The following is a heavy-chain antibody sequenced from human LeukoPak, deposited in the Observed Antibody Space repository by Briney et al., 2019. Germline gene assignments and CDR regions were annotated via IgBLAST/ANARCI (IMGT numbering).Heavy chain of an antibody. CDR2: ISGNRGSI. Sequence: PGRSLRLSCAASGFTFDDYVMHSVRQAPGKGLEWVSGISGNRGSIGYADSVKGRFTISRDNAKNSLYLQMNSLRAEDMALYYCAKGPYSSDWEPGAFDIWGQGTMVTVSS. D-gene: IGHD6-19*01. J-gene: IGHJ3*02. CDR3: AKGPYSSDWEPGAFDI. V-gene: IGHV3-9*03. CDR1: GFTFDDYV.